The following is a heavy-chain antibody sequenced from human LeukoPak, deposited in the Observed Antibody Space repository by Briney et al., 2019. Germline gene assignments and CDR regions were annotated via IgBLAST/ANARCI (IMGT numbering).Heavy chain of an antibody. J-gene: IGHJ4*02. V-gene: IGHV3-66*02. Sequence: PGGSLRLSCAASGFTVSSNYMSWVRQAPGKGLEWVSVIYSGGSTYYADSAKGRFTISRDNSKNTLYLQMNSLRAEDTAVYYCARDRDWNLFYWGQGTLVTVSS. CDR1: GFTVSSNY. CDR3: ARDRDWNLFY. D-gene: IGHD1-7*01. CDR2: IYSGGST.